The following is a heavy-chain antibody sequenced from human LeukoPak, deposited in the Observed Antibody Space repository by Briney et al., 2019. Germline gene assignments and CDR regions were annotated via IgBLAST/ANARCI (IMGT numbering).Heavy chain of an antibody. D-gene: IGHD6-19*01. CDR3: ARESPAPYSSGWYLDY. CDR2: IKQDGSEK. Sequence: GGSLRLSCAASGFTFSSYWMSWVRQAPGKGLELVANIKQDGSEKYYVDSVKGRFTISRDNAKNSLYLQMNSLRAEDTAAYYCARESPAPYSSGWYLDYWGQGTLVTVSS. CDR1: GFTFSSYW. J-gene: IGHJ4*02. V-gene: IGHV3-7*01.